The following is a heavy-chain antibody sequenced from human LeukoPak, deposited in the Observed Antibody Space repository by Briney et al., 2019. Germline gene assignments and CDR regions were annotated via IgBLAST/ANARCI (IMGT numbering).Heavy chain of an antibody. CDR3: AASGPRSVYYFDY. CDR2: IYYSGST. Sequence: PSETLSLACTVFGGSVSSGGYYWSWIRQPPGKGLEWIGYIYYSGSTNYNPSLKSRVTISVDTSKNQFSLKLSSVTAADTAVYYWAASGPRSVYYFDYWGQGTLVTVSS. D-gene: IGHD3-10*01. CDR1: GGSVSSGGYY. J-gene: IGHJ4*02. V-gene: IGHV4-61*08.